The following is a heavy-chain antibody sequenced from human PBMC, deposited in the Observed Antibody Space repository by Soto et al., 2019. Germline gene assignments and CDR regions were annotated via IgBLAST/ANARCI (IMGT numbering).Heavy chain of an antibody. CDR1: GYTLTKNE. CDR3: ARMASFGSLNWFDP. D-gene: IGHD5-18*01. V-gene: IGHV1-8*01. CDR2: MNPGSGDT. J-gene: IGHJ5*02. Sequence: APVKVSRKASGYTLTKNEFTWVRQATGQGLEWMGWMNPGSGDTGYAQKFQGRVTMTRNISIATAYMELSSLRSEDTAIYYCARMASFGSLNWFDPWGQGTLVTVSS.